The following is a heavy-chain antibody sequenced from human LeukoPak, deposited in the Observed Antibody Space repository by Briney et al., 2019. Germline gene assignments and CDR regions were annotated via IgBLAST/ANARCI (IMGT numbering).Heavy chain of an antibody. CDR2: IYYSGST. CDR1: GGSISSYY. D-gene: IGHD6-6*01. J-gene: IGHJ6*03. CDR3: ASGLWSSSSSYYYYMDV. V-gene: IGHV4-59*01. Sequence: PSETLSLTCTVSGGSISSYYWSWIRQPPGKGLEWIGYIYYSGSTNYNPSLKSRVTISVDTSKNQFSLKLSSVTAADTAVYHCASGLWSSSSSYYYYMDVWGKGTTVTVSS.